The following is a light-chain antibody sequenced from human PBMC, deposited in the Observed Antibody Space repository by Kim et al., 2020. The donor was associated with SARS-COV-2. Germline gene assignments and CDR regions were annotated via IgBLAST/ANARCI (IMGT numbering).Light chain of an antibody. CDR3: QQSYSTPHI. Sequence: SASVGDRVTLTCRASQSISSYLNWYQQKPGKAPKLLIYGASSLQSGVPSRFSGSGSGTDFTLTISSLQPEDFATYYCQQSYSTPHIFGQGTKLEI. J-gene: IGKJ2*01. CDR1: QSISSY. CDR2: GAS. V-gene: IGKV1-39*01.